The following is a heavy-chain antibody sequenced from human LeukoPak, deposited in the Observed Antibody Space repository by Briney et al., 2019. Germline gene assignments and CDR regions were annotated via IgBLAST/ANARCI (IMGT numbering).Heavy chain of an antibody. D-gene: IGHD2-15*01. CDR3: ARDLGYCSGGRCDDS. CDR1: GGPIGSSNW. Sequence: PSQTLSLTCAVSGGPIGSSNWWSWVRQPPGKGLEWIGEIYHSGSTNYYPSLKSRVTILLDKSKNQFSLKLSSVTAADTAVYYCARDLGYCSGGRCDDSWGQGTLVTVSS. CDR2: IYHSGST. V-gene: IGHV4-4*02. J-gene: IGHJ4*02.